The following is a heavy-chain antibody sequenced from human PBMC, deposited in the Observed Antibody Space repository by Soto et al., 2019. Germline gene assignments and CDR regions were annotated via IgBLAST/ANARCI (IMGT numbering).Heavy chain of an antibody. V-gene: IGHV3-23*01. CDR1: GFTFSSYA. CDR3: AKDGRRRSYFDY. J-gene: IGHJ4*02. CDR2: ISGSGGST. Sequence: EVQLLESGGGLVQPGGSLRLSCAASGFTFSSYAMSWVRQAPGKGLEWVSAISGSGGSTYYADSVKARFTISRDNSKNTLYLQMNSLRAEDTAVYYCAKDGRRRSYFDYWGQGTLVTVSS.